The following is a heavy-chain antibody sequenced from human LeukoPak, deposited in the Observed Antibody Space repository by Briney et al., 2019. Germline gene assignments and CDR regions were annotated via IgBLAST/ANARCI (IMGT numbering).Heavy chain of an antibody. CDR1: GGSISSGGYY. J-gene: IGHJ5*02. CDR3: ARGRSSWFDP. CDR2: IYYSGST. Sequence: PSETLSLTCTVSGGSISSGGYYWSWIRQHPGKGLEWIGYIYYSGSTHYNPSLKSRVTISVDTSKNQFSLKLSSVTAADTAVYYCARGRSSWFDPWGQGTLVTVSS. D-gene: IGHD3-10*01. V-gene: IGHV4-31*03.